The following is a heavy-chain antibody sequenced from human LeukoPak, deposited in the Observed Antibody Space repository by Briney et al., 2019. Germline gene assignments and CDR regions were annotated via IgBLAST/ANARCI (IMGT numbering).Heavy chain of an antibody. CDR2: IASKTDGGTT. J-gene: IGHJ4*02. CDR3: TRYSHTSGWY. Sequence: GGSLRLSCVVSGFIFSNAWMNWVRQAPGKGLEWVGRIASKTDGGTTDYAAPVKGRFTISRDDSKSTLYLQINSLKTEDTAVYYCTRYSHTSGWYWGQGTLVTVSS. D-gene: IGHD6-19*01. V-gene: IGHV3-15*04. CDR1: GFIFSNAW.